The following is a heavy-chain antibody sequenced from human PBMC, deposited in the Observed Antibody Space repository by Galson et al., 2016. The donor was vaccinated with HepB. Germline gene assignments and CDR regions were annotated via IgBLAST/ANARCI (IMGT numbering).Heavy chain of an antibody. Sequence: SLRLSCAASGFTFNTYSMNWVRQAPGKGLEWVSSITSSSSDIYYADSVKGRFTISRDNAKQSLYLQMNSLRTDDTAVYFCARDHESIVVVPPAPSMDVWGQGTTVTVSS. D-gene: IGHD2-2*01. CDR3: ARDHESIVVVPPAPSMDV. V-gene: IGHV3-21*01. CDR2: ITSSSSDI. J-gene: IGHJ6*02. CDR1: GFTFNTYS.